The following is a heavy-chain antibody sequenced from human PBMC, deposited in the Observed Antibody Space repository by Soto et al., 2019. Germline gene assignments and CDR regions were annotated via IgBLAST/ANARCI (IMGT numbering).Heavy chain of an antibody. D-gene: IGHD2-21*02. V-gene: IGHV1-18*01. CDR2: ISAYNGNT. CDR3: AAIAYCGGDCYPDYYYGMSF. Sequence: ASVKVSCKASGYTFTSYGISWVRQAPGEGLEWMGWISAYNGNTNYAQKLQGRVTMTTDTSTSTAYMELRSLRSDDTAVYYCAAIAYCGGDCYPDYYYGMSFWGQGTTVTVSS. J-gene: IGHJ6*02. CDR1: GYTFTSYG.